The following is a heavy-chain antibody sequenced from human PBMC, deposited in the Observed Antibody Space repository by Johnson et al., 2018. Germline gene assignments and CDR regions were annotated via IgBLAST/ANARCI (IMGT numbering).Heavy chain of an antibody. CDR2: ISYDGSNE. Sequence: VQLVETGGGVVQPGRSMRLSCVASGFTFSSYGMLWVRQAPGKGLEWVAVISYDGSNEYYADSVKGRITISSDNSKNTLYRQMTSLRAEDTAVYYCAKVPQYYYDSCDRWGQGTMVTVSS. J-gene: IGHJ3*02. D-gene: IGHD3-22*01. CDR1: GFTFSSYG. V-gene: IGHV3-30*18. CDR3: AKVPQYYYDSCDR.